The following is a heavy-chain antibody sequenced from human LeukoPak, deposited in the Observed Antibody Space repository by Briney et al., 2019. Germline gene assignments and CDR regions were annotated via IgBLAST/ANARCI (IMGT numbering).Heavy chain of an antibody. Sequence: PSQTLSLTCAVSGGSISSGGYSWSWIRQPPGKGLERIGYIYHSGSTYYNPSLKSRVTISVDRSKNQFSLKLSSVTAADTAVYYCARAGHYYDSSGYPLPDYWGQGTLVTVSS. CDR3: ARAGHYYDSSGYPLPDY. J-gene: IGHJ4*02. V-gene: IGHV4-30-2*01. D-gene: IGHD3-22*01. CDR2: IYHSGST. CDR1: GGSISSGGYS.